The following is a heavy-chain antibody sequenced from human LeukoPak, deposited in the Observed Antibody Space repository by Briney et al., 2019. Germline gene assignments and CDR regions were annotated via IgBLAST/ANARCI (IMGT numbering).Heavy chain of an antibody. CDR1: GFTFSSSW. J-gene: IGHJ4*02. Sequence: GESLRLSCVASGFTFSSSWMSWVRQAPGKGLEWVSLIYSGGAIRYADSVKGRFTISRDSSKNTLFLQMNDLTVEDTARYYCARRPGNWGQGILVTVSS. CDR3: ARRPGN. CDR2: IYSGGAI. V-gene: IGHV3-53*01. D-gene: IGHD1-14*01.